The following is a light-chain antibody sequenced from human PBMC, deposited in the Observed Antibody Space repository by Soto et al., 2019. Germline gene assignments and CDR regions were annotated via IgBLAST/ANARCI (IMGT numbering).Light chain of an antibody. CDR1: STDFVSYNR. V-gene: IGLV2-18*01. CDR3: SLYTSENAYV. CDR2: EVS. J-gene: IGLJ1*01. Sequence: QSALTQPPSVSGSPGQSVTISCTGTSTDFVSYNRVSWYQQPPSTAPKLMIYEVSKRPSGVPDRFSGSKSGNTSSLTISGLQAADEADYYCSLYTSENAYVFGTGTKVTVL.